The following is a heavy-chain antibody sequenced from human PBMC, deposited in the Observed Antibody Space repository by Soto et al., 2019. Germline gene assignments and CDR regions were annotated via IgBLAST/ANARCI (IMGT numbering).Heavy chain of an antibody. CDR2: IYYSGST. V-gene: IGHV4-39*01. J-gene: IGHJ4*02. CDR3: ARQRRGYSYGYVDPFDY. Sequence: PSETLSLTCTVSGGSISSSSYYWGWIRQPPGKGLEWIGSIYYSGSTYYNPSLKSRVTISVDTSKNQFSLKLSSVTAADTAVYYCARQRRGYSYGYVDPFDYWGQGTLVTVSS. CDR1: GGSISSSSYY. D-gene: IGHD5-18*01.